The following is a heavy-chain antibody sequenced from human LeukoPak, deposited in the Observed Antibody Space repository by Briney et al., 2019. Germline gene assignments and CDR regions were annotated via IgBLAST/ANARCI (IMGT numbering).Heavy chain of an antibody. V-gene: IGHV4-30-2*01. CDR2: IYHSGST. Sequence: SQTLSLTCAVSGGPISSGGYSWSWIRQPPGKGLEWIGYIYHSGSTYYNPSLKSRVTISVDRSKNQFSLKLSSVTAADTAVYYCARGGYSYGYSGIDYWGQGTLVTVSS. D-gene: IGHD5-18*01. CDR1: GGPISSGGYS. CDR3: ARGGYSYGYSGIDY. J-gene: IGHJ4*02.